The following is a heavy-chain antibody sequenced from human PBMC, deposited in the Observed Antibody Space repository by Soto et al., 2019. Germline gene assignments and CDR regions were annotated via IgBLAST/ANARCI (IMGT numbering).Heavy chain of an antibody. Sequence: QVQLVQSGAEVKTPGSSVTVSCKASGDTFTPYAVSWVRQAPGQGLEWMGGIIPIAGTPTYAQKFQGRVTXTXXXSXXTTSMELRTLTSEDTAVDDCARGYCVSTSCHSLDSWGQGTPVTVSS. CDR3: ARGYCVSTSCHSLDS. CDR2: IIPIAGTP. D-gene: IGHD2-15*01. J-gene: IGHJ4*02. CDR1: GDTFTPYA. V-gene: IGHV1-69*05.